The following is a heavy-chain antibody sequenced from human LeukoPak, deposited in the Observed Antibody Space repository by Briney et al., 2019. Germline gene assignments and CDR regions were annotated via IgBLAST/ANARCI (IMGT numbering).Heavy chain of an antibody. V-gene: IGHV5-51*01. J-gene: IGHJ4*02. D-gene: IGHD6-13*01. CDR3: ARSGYSSSRYRPRPFDY. CDR2: IFPGDSDT. CDR1: GYSFTSYW. Sequence: GESLKISCKGSGYSFTSYWIGWVRQMPGKGLEWMGIIFPGDSDTRYSPSFQGQVTISADKSISTAYLQWSSLKASDTAMYYCARSGYSSSRYRPRPFDYWGQGTLVTVSS.